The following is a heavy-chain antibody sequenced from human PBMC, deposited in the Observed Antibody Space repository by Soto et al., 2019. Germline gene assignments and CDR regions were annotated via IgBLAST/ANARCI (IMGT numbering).Heavy chain of an antibody. CDR1: GFTFSGSA. CDR2: IRSKANSYAT. V-gene: IGHV3-73*01. D-gene: IGHD3-10*01. Sequence: GGSLRLSCAASGFTFSGSAMHWVRQASGKGLEWVGRIRSKANSYATAYAASVKGRFTISRDDSKNTAYLQMNSLKTEDTAVYYCTRHEGESRENYYYYGMDVWGQGTTVTVSS. J-gene: IGHJ6*02. CDR3: TRHEGESRENYYYYGMDV.